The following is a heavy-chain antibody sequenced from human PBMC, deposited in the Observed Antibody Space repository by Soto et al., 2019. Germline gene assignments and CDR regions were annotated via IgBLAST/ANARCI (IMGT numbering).Heavy chain of an antibody. V-gene: IGHV4-34*01. CDR1: GGSFSGYY. CDR2: INHSGST. J-gene: IGHJ4*02. CDR3: ARVGYCSGGSCYSKYFDY. D-gene: IGHD2-15*01. Sequence: SETLSLTFAVYGGSFSGYYWSWIRQPPGKGLEWIGEINHSGSTNYNPSLKSRVTISVDTSKNQFSLKLSSVTAADTAVYYCARVGYCSGGSCYSKYFDYWGQGTLVTVSS.